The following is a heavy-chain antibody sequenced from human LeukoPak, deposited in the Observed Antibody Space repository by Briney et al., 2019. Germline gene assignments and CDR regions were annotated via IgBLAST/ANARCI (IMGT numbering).Heavy chain of an antibody. CDR3: ARGVRDYDILNY. Sequence: SETLSLTCAAYGGSFSGYYWSWIRQPPGKGLEWIGEINHSGSTNYNPSLKSRVTLSVDTSKNQFSLKLSSVTAADTAVYYCARGVRDYDILNYWGQGALVTVSS. V-gene: IGHV4-34*01. D-gene: IGHD3-9*01. CDR2: INHSGST. J-gene: IGHJ4*02. CDR1: GGSFSGYY.